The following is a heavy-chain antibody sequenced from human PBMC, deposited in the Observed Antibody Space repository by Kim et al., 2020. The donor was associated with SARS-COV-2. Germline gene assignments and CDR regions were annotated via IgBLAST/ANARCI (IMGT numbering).Heavy chain of an antibody. V-gene: IGHV1-24*01. CDR3: ATAPLWFGGASWFDP. CDR2: FDPEDGET. D-gene: IGHD3-10*01. Sequence: ASVKVSCKVSGYTLTELSMHWVRQAPGKGLEWMGGFDPEDGETIYAQKFQGRVNMTEDKSTDTAYMELSSLRSEDTAVYYCATAPLWFGGASWFDPWGQGTLVTVSS. J-gene: IGHJ5*02. CDR1: GYTLTELS.